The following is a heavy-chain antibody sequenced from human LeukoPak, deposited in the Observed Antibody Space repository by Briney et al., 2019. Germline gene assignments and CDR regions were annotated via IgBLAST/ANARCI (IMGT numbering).Heavy chain of an antibody. V-gene: IGHV3-11*01. Sequence: GGSLRLSCAASGLTFSDYYMSWIRQAPGKGLEWVSYISSSGSTIYYADSVKGRFTISRDNAKNSLCLQMNSLRAEDTAVYYCARARVTGSVGIWGQGTMVTVSS. CDR3: ARARVTGSVGI. CDR1: GLTFSDYY. J-gene: IGHJ3*02. D-gene: IGHD7-27*01. CDR2: ISSSGSTI.